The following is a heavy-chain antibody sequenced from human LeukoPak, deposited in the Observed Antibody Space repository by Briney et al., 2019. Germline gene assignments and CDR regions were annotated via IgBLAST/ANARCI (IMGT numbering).Heavy chain of an antibody. D-gene: IGHD3-10*01. CDR1: GYSLSSGYY. J-gene: IGHJ4*02. CDR3: VRSYYYSSGSYPDFDY. V-gene: IGHV4-38-2*02. CDR2: IYHSGTT. Sequence: PSETLSLTCTVSGYSLSSGYYWGWIRQPPGKGLEWIGSIYHSGTTYYNPSLKSRVTISVDTSKNQFSLKLSSVTAADTAVYYCVRSYYYSSGSYPDFDYWGRGTLVTVSS.